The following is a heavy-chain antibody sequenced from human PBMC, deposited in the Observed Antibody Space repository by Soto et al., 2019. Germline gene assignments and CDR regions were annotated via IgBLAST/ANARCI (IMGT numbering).Heavy chain of an antibody. V-gene: IGHV3-23*01. J-gene: IGHJ4*02. CDR3: AKCGDYFRSATYSYFDS. CDR1: GFTFSSYA. CDR2: ISGNNEIT. Sequence: EVQLLESGGGLVQPGGSLRLSCAASGFTFSSYAMSWVRQAPGKGLEWVSAISGNNEITNYADSVKGRITISRDNSKNTRFLEMNRLRAADTAVYFCAKCGDYFRSATYSYFDSWGQRSLVTVSS. D-gene: IGHD3-10*01.